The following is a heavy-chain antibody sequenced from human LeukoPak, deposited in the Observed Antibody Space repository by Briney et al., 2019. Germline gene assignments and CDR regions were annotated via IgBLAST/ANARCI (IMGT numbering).Heavy chain of an antibody. CDR2: MDPTGSQK. J-gene: IGHJ4*02. D-gene: IGHD2/OR15-2a*01. Sequence: GGSLRLSCADPQFTFNGSWMNWVRQAPGKGLEWVANMDPTGSQKRYVDSVKGRFTISKDNPGASLYLDMHSLRAEDTAIYYCAIYASGNYWGQGTLVTVSS. V-gene: IGHV3-7*01. CDR3: AIYASGNY. CDR1: QFTFNGSW.